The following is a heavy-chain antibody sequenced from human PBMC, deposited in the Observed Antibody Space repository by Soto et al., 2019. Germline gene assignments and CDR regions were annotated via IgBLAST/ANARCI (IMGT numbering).Heavy chain of an antibody. Sequence: EVQLVESGGGLVQPGGSLRLSCAASGIPVSSNYMTWVRQAPGKGLEWVSVLHSGGDTYYANSVKGRFTISRHDSRTPTVLLTQSLTPEDTGVYYGAREGLYYNASRMDVWGQGTTFTVSS. CDR2: LHSGGDT. J-gene: IGHJ6*02. CDR3: AREGLYYNASRMDV. V-gene: IGHV3-53*04. CDR1: GIPVSSNY. D-gene: IGHD3-10*01.